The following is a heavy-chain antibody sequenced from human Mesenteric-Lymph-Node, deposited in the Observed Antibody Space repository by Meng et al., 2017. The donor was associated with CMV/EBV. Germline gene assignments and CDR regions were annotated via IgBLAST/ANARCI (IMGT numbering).Heavy chain of an antibody. J-gene: IGHJ6*02. D-gene: IGHD3-22*01. Sequence: SETLSLTCTVSGGSIINGAFYWTWIRQHPEKGLEWIGHIYYSGSTDYSPSLKSGVTISLDTSKNQFSLKLFSVTAADTAVYYCARDLETYDSDGSYYYYGMDVWGPGTTVTVSS. CDR1: GGSIINGAFY. CDR2: IYYSGST. V-gene: IGHV4-31*03. CDR3: ARDLETYDSDGSYYYYGMDV.